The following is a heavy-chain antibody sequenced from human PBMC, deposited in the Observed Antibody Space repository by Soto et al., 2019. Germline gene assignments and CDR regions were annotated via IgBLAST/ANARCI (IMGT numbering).Heavy chain of an antibody. J-gene: IGHJ4*02. CDR1: GCIFSNYW. V-gene: IGHV3-30*18. Sequence: PGESLRLSCAASGCIFSNYWMTWVRQAPGKGLEWVAIIKYDGSNKNYVDSVKGRFTISRDNSKNTLYLQMNSLRAEDTAVYYCAKEARYSYGFDYWGQGTLVTVSS. D-gene: IGHD5-18*01. CDR3: AKEARYSYGFDY. CDR2: IKYDGSNK.